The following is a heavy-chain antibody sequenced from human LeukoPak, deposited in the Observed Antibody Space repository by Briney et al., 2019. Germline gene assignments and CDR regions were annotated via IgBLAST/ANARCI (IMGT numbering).Heavy chain of an antibody. CDR3: AKVLTSWYFDL. CDR1: GFSFSRFA. J-gene: IGHJ2*01. V-gene: IGHV3-23*01. Sequence: GGSLILSCAASGFSFSRFAMTWVRQAPGKGLEWVSTIRSNGATASNADSVKGRFTISRDNSKNTLYLQMNSLRAEDTALYYCAKVLTSWYFDLWGRGTLVTVSS. CDR2: IRSNGATA.